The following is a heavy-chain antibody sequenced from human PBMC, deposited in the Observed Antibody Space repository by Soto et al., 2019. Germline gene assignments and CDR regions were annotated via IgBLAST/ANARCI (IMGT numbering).Heavy chain of an antibody. CDR2: ISPYNGHT. D-gene: IGHD2-2*01. CDR1: GYSFTSYG. Sequence: QVQLVQSAGEVKKPGASVKVSCKDSGYSFTSYGISWVRRAPGQGLEWMGWISPYNGHTQFVERFQGRVTMTTDTSTKTAYMELRNLRSDDTAHYYCARDLTIVPATHPRLENYGMDVWGQGTKVIVSS. CDR3: ARDLTIVPATHPRLENYGMDV. V-gene: IGHV1-18*01. J-gene: IGHJ6*02.